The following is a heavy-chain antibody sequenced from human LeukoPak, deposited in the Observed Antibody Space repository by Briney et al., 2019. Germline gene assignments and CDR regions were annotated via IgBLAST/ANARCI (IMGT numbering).Heavy chain of an antibody. CDR3: AKDDITMIPWWFDP. D-gene: IGHD3-22*01. J-gene: IGHJ5*02. Sequence: GGSLRLSCAASGFTFSNYGIHWVRQAPGKGLEWVTFIRSDGSNKYYADSVKGRFTISRDNSKNTLYLQMNSLRTEDTAVYYCAKDDITMIPWWFDPWGQGTLVTVSS. V-gene: IGHV3-30*02. CDR2: IRSDGSNK. CDR1: GFTFSNYG.